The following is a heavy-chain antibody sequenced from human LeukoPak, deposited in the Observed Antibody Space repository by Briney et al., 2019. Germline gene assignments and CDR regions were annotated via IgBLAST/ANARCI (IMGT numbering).Heavy chain of an antibody. Sequence: PSATLSLTCTVSGASITTDSYYWSWIRQPPGKGLEWIGYIYHSGGTSYNPSLKSRVTISVDTSKNQFSLRLSSVTAADTAVYYCARLEDVRVSMVPGLMMTPPYSDPWGQGTLVTVSS. J-gene: IGHJ5*02. CDR3: ARLEDVRVSMVPGLMMTPPYSDP. V-gene: IGHV4-61*01. CDR2: IYHSGGT. CDR1: GASITTDSYY. D-gene: IGHD3-10*01.